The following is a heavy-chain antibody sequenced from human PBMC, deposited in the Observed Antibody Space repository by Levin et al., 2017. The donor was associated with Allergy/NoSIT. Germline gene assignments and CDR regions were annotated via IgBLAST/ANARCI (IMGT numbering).Heavy chain of an antibody. Sequence: SGGSLRLSCAASGFTFSDYAMSWVRQAPGKGLEWLSAFSASDGSTYYAESVKGRFTISRDNSKNTLYLQMNSLRADDTAVYYCAKDFPGNFNPWGQGTLVTVSS. V-gene: IGHV3-23*01. CDR2: FSASDGST. J-gene: IGHJ5*02. CDR1: GFTFSDYA. D-gene: IGHD2/OR15-2a*01. CDR3: AKDFPGNFNP.